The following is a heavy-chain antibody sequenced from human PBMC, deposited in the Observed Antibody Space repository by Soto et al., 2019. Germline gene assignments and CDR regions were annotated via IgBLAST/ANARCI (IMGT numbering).Heavy chain of an antibody. Sequence: PSGNLALTSPAPGVAFLGYICSCTRLTPRKRLQWIGQINHSGSSIYNPSLKNRVTISTMSNNKFALELSSVTAADTAVYYCTRGLFSGSSYSGSWYYFDSWGQGNMVTVS. CDR3: TRGLFSGSSYSGSWYYFDS. V-gene: IGHV4-34*01. D-gene: IGHD1-26*01. CDR2: INHSGSS. CDR1: GVAFLGYI. J-gene: IGHJ4*02.